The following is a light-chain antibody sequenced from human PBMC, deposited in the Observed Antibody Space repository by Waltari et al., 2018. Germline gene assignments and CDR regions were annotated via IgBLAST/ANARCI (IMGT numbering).Light chain of an antibody. CDR2: YKSDSDK. Sequence: QPVLTQPTSLSASPGASARFTCTLRSGVNFGTSKIFWSQQKPGSLPRYLLTYKSDSDKQQGSGVPSRFSGSKDASTNAGLLLISGLQSEDEADYYCAIWYSGTWVFGGGTKLTVL. J-gene: IGLJ3*02. CDR1: SGVNFGTSK. CDR3: AIWYSGTWV. V-gene: IGLV5-39*01.